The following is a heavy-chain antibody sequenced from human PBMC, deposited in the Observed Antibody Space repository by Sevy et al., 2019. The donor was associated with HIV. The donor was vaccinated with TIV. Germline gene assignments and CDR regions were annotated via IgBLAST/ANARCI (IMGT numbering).Heavy chain of an antibody. Sequence: GGSLRLSCAASGFAFRGSAIHWVRQASGKGLEWIGRIRSKGNSFATDYVPSVKGRFTISRDDSKKTAYLEMSSLKIDDTAVYYCAGQVGDTVMAIFDYWGRGTLVTVSS. CDR1: GFAFRGSA. CDR2: IRSKGNSFAT. V-gene: IGHV3-73*01. D-gene: IGHD1-26*01. CDR3: AGQVGDTVMAIFDY. J-gene: IGHJ4*02.